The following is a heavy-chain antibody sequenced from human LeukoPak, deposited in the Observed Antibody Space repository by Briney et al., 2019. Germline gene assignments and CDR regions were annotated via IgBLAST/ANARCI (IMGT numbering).Heavy chain of an antibody. D-gene: IGHD3-22*01. CDR3: ARSTYYYDSSGYYSPRLAGSGAFDI. Sequence: SQTLSLTCAVSGGSLSSGGYSWSWIRQPPGKGLEWIGYIYHSGNTYYNPSLKSRVTISVDRSKNQFSLKLSSVTAADTAVYYCARSTYYYDSSGYYSPRLAGSGAFDIWGQGTMVTVSS. J-gene: IGHJ3*02. V-gene: IGHV4-30-2*01. CDR2: IYHSGNT. CDR1: GGSLSSGGYS.